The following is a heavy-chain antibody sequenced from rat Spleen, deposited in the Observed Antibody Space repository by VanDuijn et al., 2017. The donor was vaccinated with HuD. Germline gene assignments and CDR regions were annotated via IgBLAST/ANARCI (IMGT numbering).Heavy chain of an antibody. CDR1: GFTFNNYG. D-gene: IGHD1-1*01. CDR2: ISPSGGST. CDR3: ARHYYYSGDHFDY. V-gene: IGHV5-19*01. Sequence: EVQLVESGGGLVQPGRSLKFSCAASGFTFNNYGMHWIRQAPTKGLEWVASISPSGGSTFYRDSVKGRFTISRDIAKNTLYLQMDSLRSEDTATYYCARHYYYSGDHFDYWGQGVMVTVSS. J-gene: IGHJ2*01.